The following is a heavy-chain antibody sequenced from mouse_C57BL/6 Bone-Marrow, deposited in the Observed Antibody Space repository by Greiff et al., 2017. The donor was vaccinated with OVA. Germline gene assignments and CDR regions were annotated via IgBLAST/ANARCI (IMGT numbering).Heavy chain of an antibody. CDR2: IRNKANGYTT. V-gene: IGHV7-3*01. Sequence: EVMLVESGGGLVQPGGSLSLSCAASGFTFTDYYMSWVRQPPGKALEWLGFIRNKANGYTTEYSSSVKGRFTISRDTSQSILYLHMIALRAEDSATYYCARYRCITTFDDWGQGTTLTVSS. J-gene: IGHJ2*01. CDR1: GFTFTDYY. CDR3: ARYRCITTFDD. D-gene: IGHD1-1*01.